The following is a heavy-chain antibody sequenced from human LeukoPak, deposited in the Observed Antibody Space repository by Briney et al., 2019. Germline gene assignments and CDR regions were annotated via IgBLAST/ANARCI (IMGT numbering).Heavy chain of an antibody. CDR1: GGTFGSYA. CDR3: ASARGIDFWSGYYDY. Sequence: SVKISCKASGGTFGSYAISWVRQDPGQGLEWMGRIIPILGIANYAQKSQGRVTITADKSTSTAYMELSSLRSEDTAVYYCASARGIDFWSGYYDYWGQGTLVTVSS. J-gene: IGHJ4*02. V-gene: IGHV1-69*04. CDR2: IIPILGIA. D-gene: IGHD3-3*01.